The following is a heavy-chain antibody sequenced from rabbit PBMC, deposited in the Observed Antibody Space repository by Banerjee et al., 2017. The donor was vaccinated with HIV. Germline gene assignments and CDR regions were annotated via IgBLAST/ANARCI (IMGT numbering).Heavy chain of an antibody. CDR2: IYTGSSGST. CDR3: ARLYAGYAGYGYPTYNL. D-gene: IGHD6-1*01. V-gene: IGHV1S45*01. J-gene: IGHJ4*01. CDR1: GFSFSSSYW. Sequence: QEQLEESGGDLVKPEGSLTLTCTASGFSFSSSYWICWVRQAPGKGLEWIACIYTGSSGSTYYASWAKGRFTISRSSSTTVTLQMTSLTAADTATYFCARLYAGYAGYGYPTYNLWGPGTLVPS.